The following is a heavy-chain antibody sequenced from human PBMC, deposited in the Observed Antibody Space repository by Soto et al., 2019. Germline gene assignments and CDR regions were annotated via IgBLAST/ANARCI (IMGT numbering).Heavy chain of an antibody. Sequence: GGSLRLSCEASGFSFSSHGMHWVRQAPGKGLEWVAVISYDGSNKYYADSVKGRFTISRDNSKNTLYLQMNSLRAEDTAVYYCAKGVPSSGWGQGTLVTVS. V-gene: IGHV3-30*18. J-gene: IGHJ4*02. CDR1: GFSFSSHG. CDR3: AKGVPSSG. CDR2: ISYDGSNK. D-gene: IGHD6-19*01.